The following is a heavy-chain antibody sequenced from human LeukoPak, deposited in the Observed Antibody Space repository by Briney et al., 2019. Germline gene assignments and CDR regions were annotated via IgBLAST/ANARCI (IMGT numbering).Heavy chain of an antibody. D-gene: IGHD6-6*01. CDR2: ISYDGGNK. CDR3: ARSYSSSTTDAFDI. CDR1: GFTFSSYA. J-gene: IGHJ3*02. Sequence: GGSLRLSCAASGFTFSSYAMHWVRQAPGKGLEWVAVISYDGGNKYYADSVKGRFTISRDNSKNTLYLQMNSLRAEDTAVYYCARSYSSSTTDAFDIWGQGTMVTVSS. V-gene: IGHV3-30*04.